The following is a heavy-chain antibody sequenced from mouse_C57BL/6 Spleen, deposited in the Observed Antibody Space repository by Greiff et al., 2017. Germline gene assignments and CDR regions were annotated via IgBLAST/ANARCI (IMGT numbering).Heavy chain of an antibody. Sequence: VQLQQSGAELVKPGASVKISCKASGYAFSSYWMNWVKQRPGKGLEWIGQIYPGDGDTNYNGKFKGKATLTADKSTSTAYMQLSSLTSEDSAVYFCARRSYYYGSSWAMDYWGQGTSVTVSS. J-gene: IGHJ4*01. CDR2: IYPGDGDT. CDR3: ARRSYYYGSSWAMDY. D-gene: IGHD1-1*01. V-gene: IGHV1-80*01. CDR1: GYAFSSYW.